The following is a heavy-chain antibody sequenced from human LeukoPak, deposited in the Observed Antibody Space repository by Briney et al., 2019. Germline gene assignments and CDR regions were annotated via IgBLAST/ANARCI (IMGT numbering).Heavy chain of an antibody. CDR2: MSPNSGHT. J-gene: IGHJ4*02. Sequence: GASVKVSCKASGYTFTAYDINWVRQATGQGLEWMGWMSPNSGHTGYAQKFQGRVTFTTSTSISTAYMELNSLRPEDTAVYYCARTPPTGDIDSWGPGTLVTVSS. CDR1: GYTFTAYD. CDR3: ARTPPTGDIDS. D-gene: IGHD2-21*02. V-gene: IGHV1-8*01.